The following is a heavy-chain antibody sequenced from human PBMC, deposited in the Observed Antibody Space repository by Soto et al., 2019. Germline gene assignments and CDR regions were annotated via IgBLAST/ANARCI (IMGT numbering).Heavy chain of an antibody. V-gene: IGHV3-23*01. CDR2: ISGSGGST. Sequence: EVQLLESGGGLVQPGGSLRLSCAASGFTFSSYAMSWVRQAPGKGLEWVSAISGSGGSTYYADSVKGRFTISRDNSKNTLYLQMSSLRTEDTAVYYCAHPRGYGVFDAVDIWGQGTMVTVSS. J-gene: IGHJ3*02. D-gene: IGHD4-17*01. CDR3: AHPRGYGVFDAVDI. CDR1: GFTFSSYA.